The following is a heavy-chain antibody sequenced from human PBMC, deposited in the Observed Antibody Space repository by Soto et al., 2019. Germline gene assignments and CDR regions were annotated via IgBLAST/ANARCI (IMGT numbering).Heavy chain of an antibody. CDR2: IYYSGST. V-gene: IGHV4-39*01. Sequence: TSETLSLTCTVSGGSISSSSYYWGWIRQPPGKGLEWIGSIYYSGSTYYNPSLKSRVTISVDTSKNQFSLKLSSVTAADTAVYYCAGAVPPRNGVPGPHHNWFDPWGQGTLVTVSS. D-gene: IGHD2-8*01. CDR3: AGAVPPRNGVPGPHHNWFDP. CDR1: GGSISSSSYY. J-gene: IGHJ5*02.